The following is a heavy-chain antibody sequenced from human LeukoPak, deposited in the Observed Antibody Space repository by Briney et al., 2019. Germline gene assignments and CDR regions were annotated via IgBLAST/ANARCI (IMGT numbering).Heavy chain of an antibody. CDR2: IIGSGDST. V-gene: IGHV3-23*01. J-gene: IGHJ4*02. Sequence: PGGSLRLSCAASGFTFSSYAMSWVRQAPGKGLEWVSSIIGSGDSTYYADSVKGRFTISRDNSKNTLSLQMNSLRVEDTAVYYCARAMVAMTTIIYYFDYWGQGTLVTVSS. D-gene: IGHD5-24*01. CDR1: GFTFSSYA. CDR3: ARAMVAMTTIIYYFDY.